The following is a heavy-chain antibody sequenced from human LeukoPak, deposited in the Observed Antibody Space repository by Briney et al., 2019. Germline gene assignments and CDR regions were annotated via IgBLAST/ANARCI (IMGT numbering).Heavy chain of an antibody. V-gene: IGHV4-59*08. CDR2: IFYSGGT. J-gene: IGHJ4*02. CDR1: GGSMSGRW. CDR3: ARRNTADVSIDF. Sequence: SETLSLTCTVSGGSMSGRWWSWIRQSPGKGLEWIVDIFYSGGTNNNSPLKSRLTMSLDTSKNQFSPKLSSVTAADTAMYYCARRNTADVSIDFWGQGILVIASS. D-gene: IGHD2/OR15-2a*01.